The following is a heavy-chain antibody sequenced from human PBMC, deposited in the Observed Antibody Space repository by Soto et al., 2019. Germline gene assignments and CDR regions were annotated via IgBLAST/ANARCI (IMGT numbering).Heavy chain of an antibody. D-gene: IGHD3-22*01. Sequence: SETLSLTGTVSGDSLSSGGHYWSWIRQHPGKGLEWIGYIYYSGSTYYNPSLKSRVTISVDTSKSQFSLKLNSATAADTAVYYCARATYYYDSSGYQTSLFDFWGQGTLVTVSS. V-gene: IGHV4-31*03. J-gene: IGHJ4*02. CDR1: GDSLSSGGHY. CDR3: ARATYYYDSSGYQTSLFDF. CDR2: IYYSGST.